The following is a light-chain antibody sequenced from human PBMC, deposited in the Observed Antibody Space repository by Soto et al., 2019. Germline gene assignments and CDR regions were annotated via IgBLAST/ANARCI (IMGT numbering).Light chain of an antibody. CDR2: GAP. V-gene: IGKV3-15*01. J-gene: IGKJ2*01. CDR3: QQYNNWPPYT. CDR1: QSVSSN. Sequence: EIVMTQSPATLYVSPGERATLSCRASQSVSSNLAWYQQKPGQAPRLLMYGAPTRATGIPARFSGSGSGTEFTLTISGLQSEDFAVYYCQQYNNWPPYTVGQGTKLEIK.